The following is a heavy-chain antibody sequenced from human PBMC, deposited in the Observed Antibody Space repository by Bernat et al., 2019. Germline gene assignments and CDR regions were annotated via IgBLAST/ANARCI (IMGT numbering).Heavy chain of an antibody. Sequence: QVQLVQSGSEVKKPGASVKVSCKASGYTITSYALNWVRQAPGQGLEWVGWINVGNGGTGYAQRLQGRVTMTTDTSTSTAYMELGSLRADDTAAYYCARRTISNSQHYYDYWGQGTLVTVSS. CDR3: ARRTISNSQHYYDY. J-gene: IGHJ4*02. CDR2: INVGNGGT. CDR1: GYTITSYA. D-gene: IGHD1-7*01. V-gene: IGHV1-18*04.